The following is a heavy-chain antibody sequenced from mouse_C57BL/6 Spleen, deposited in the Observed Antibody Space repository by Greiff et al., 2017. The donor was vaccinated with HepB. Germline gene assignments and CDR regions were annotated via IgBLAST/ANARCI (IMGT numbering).Heavy chain of an antibody. J-gene: IGHJ3*01. D-gene: IGHD1-1*01. CDR3: AREDYYYGSSSFAY. V-gene: IGHV1-61*01. CDR1: GYTFTSYW. Sequence: QVHVKQPGAELVRPGSSVKLSCKASGYTFTSYWMDWVKQRPGQGLEWIGNIYPSDSETHYNQKFKDKATLTVDKSSSTAYMQLSSLTSEDSAVYYCAREDYYYGSSSFAYWGQGTLVTVSA. CDR2: IYPSDSET.